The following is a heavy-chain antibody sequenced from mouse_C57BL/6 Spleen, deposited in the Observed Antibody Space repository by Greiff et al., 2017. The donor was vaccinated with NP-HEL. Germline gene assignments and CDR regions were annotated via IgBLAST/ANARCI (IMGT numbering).Heavy chain of an antibody. CDR3: ARGWGFDYPYYFDY. V-gene: IGHV2-2*01. D-gene: IGHD2-4*01. J-gene: IGHJ2*01. CDR2: IWSGGST. Sequence: QVQLQQSGPGLVQPSQSLSITCTVSGFSLTSYGVHWVRQSPGKGLEWLGVIWSGGSTDYNAAFISRLSISKDNSKSQVFFKMNSLQADDTAIYYCARGWGFDYPYYFDYWGQGTTLTVSS. CDR1: GFSLTSYG.